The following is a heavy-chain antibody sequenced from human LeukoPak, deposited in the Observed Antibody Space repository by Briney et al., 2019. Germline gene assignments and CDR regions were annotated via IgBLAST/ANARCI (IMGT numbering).Heavy chain of an antibody. D-gene: IGHD3-10*02. Sequence: GGSLRLSCAASGFTFSSYGIHWVRQAPGKGLEWVAVISYDGRNQYFVDSVKGRFTISRDNSMNTLYLQILSLRDESTALDYCAKDRNYVGTLDHWGQGTLVTVSS. CDR2: ISYDGRNQ. CDR1: GFTFSSYG. J-gene: IGHJ4*02. V-gene: IGHV3-30*18. CDR3: AKDRNYVGTLDH.